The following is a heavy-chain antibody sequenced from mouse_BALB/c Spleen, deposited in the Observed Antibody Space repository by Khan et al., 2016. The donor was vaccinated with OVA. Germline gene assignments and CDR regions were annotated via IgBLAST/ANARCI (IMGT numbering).Heavy chain of an antibody. CDR1: GYTFSSYW. V-gene: IGHV1-7*01. CDR3: ARDRCDY. J-gene: IGHJ2*01. Sequence: QVQLQQSGAEQAKPGASVKMSCKTSGYTFSSYWMHWVKQRPGQGLEWIGYINPTSGYTEYNEKFKDKATLSADKSSSTAYMQLTSLTSEDSAVYYCARDRCDYWGQGTTLTVSA. CDR2: INPTSGYT.